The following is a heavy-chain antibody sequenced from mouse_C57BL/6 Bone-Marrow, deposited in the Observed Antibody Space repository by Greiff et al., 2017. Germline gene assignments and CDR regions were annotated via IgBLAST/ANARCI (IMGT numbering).Heavy chain of an antibody. CDR1: GYTFTDYY. CDR2: IYPGSGNT. V-gene: IGHV1-76*01. Sequence: QVQLQQSGAELVRPGASVKLSCKASGYTFTDYYINWVKQRPGQGLEWIARIYPGSGNTYYNEKFKGKATLTAEKSSSTAYMQLSSLTSEDSAVYFCARLLSEGGFDYWGQGTTLTVSS. D-gene: IGHD3-2*02. J-gene: IGHJ2*01. CDR3: ARLLSEGGFDY.